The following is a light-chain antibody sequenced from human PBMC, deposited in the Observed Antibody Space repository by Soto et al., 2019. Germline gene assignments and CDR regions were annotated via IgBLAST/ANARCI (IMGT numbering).Light chain of an antibody. J-gene: IGLJ1*01. V-gene: IGLV2-8*01. CDR3: SSYSGTNNFV. CDR1: SSDVGGYNY. Sequence: QSVLTQPPSASGSPGQSVTIGWTGTSSDVGGYNYVSWYQQEPGKAPKLMIYEVSKRPSGVPDRFSGSKSGNTASLTVSGLLAEDEADYYCSSYSGTNNFVFGTGTK. CDR2: EVS.